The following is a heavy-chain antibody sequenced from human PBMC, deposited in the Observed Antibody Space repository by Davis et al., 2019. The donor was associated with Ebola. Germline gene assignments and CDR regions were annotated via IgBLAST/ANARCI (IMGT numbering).Heavy chain of an antibody. Sequence: MPSETLSLTCTVSGGSISSGDYYWSWIRQPPGKGLEWIGYMYYSGITHYNPSLKSRATISIDTSKNQFSLKLSSVTAADTAVYYCARQTTVKDDAFDIWGQGTMVTVSS. J-gene: IGHJ3*02. CDR1: GGSISSGDYY. D-gene: IGHD4-17*01. V-gene: IGHV4-30-4*01. CDR3: ARQTTVKDDAFDI. CDR2: MYYSGIT.